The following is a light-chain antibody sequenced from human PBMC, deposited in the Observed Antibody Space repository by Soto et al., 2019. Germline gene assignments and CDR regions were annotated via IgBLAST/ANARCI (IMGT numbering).Light chain of an antibody. J-gene: IGKJ1*01. Sequence: DIQMTQSPSSVSASVGDEVIITCRASRHISTWLAWYQQKPGKAPKPLIYKASTLKSGVPSRFSGSGSGTEFTLTISSLQPDDFATYYCQHYNSYSEAFGQGTKV. CDR1: RHISTW. CDR2: KAS. V-gene: IGKV1-5*03. CDR3: QHYNSYSEA.